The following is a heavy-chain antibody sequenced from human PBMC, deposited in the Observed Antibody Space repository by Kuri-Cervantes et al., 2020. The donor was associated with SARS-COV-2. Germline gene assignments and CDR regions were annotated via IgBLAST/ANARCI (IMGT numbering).Heavy chain of an antibody. J-gene: IGHJ1*01. CDR2: IKQDGSEK. CDR1: GFTFSSYW. D-gene: IGHD3-10*01. V-gene: IGHV3-7*01. CDR3: ARGPYYYGSGSYWFGGYVQH. Sequence: GESLKISCAASGFTFSSYWMSWVRQAPGKGLEWVANIKQDGSEKYYVDSVKGRFTISRDNAKNSLYLQMNSLRAEDTAVYYRARGPYYYGSGSYWFGGYVQHWGQGTLVTVSS.